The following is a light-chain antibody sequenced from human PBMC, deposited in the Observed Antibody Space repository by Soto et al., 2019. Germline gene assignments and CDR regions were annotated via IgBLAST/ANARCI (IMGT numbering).Light chain of an antibody. Sequence: CVLTQPPSVSGSPGQSVTISCTGTSSEVGSYNRVSWYQQPPGTAPKLMIYEVSNRPSGVPDRFSGSKSGNTASLTISRLQSLFEADYYCSSYTSSSTYVFGTGTKVTVL. CDR2: EVS. V-gene: IGLV2-18*02. CDR3: SSYTSSSTYV. CDR1: SSEVGSYNR. J-gene: IGLJ1*01.